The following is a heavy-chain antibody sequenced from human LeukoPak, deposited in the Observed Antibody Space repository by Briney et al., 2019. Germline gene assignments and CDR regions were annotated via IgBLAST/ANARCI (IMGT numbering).Heavy chain of an antibody. Sequence: QTGGSLRLSCAASAFTFSRYAMHWVRQAPGKGLECVTLISYDGSHKDYADSVKGQFTISRDNSKNTLYLQMNSLRAEDTAVYYCARWDSLGSGVDCWGQGTLVTVSS. D-gene: IGHD3-10*01. CDR3: ARWDSLGSGVDC. J-gene: IGHJ4*02. V-gene: IGHV3-30*04. CDR2: ISYDGSHK. CDR1: AFTFSRYA.